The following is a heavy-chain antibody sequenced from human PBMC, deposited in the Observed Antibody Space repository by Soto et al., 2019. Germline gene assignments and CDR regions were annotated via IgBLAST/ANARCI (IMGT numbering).Heavy chain of an antibody. V-gene: IGHV3-13*01. CDR3: ARGDLGYCSSIFCSMVCQPYYGTDV. CDR1: GFTFSSYD. Sequence: GSLRLSCAASGFTFSSYDMHWVRQATGKGLEWVSATGTAGDTYYPGSVKGRFTISRENAKNSLYLQMNSLRAEDTAVYYCARGDLGYCSSIFCSMVCQPYYGTDVRDPRTTVTLSS. J-gene: IGHJ6*02. CDR2: TGTAGDT. D-gene: IGHD2-2*01.